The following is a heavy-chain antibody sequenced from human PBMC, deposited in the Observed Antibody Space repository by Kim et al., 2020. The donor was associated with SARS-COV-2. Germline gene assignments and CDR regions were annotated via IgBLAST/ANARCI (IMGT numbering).Heavy chain of an antibody. CDR3: ARDKPIDY. CDR2: INTDETNT. V-gene: IGHV3-74*01. Sequence: GGSLRLSCAASGFTFSNYWMHWVRQAPGKGLVWVARINTDETNTNYADSVKGRFTISRDNAKNTLYLQMNSLRAEDTAVYYCARDKPIDYWGQGTLVAV. CDR1: GFTFSNYW. J-gene: IGHJ4*02.